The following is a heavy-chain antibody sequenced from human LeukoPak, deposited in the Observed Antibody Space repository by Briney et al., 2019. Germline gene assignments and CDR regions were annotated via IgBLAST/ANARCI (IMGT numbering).Heavy chain of an antibody. CDR3: AKDQEYSYGSGAFDI. CDR1: GFTFSSYA. J-gene: IGHJ3*02. D-gene: IGHD3-10*01. CDR2: ISDDGSKK. V-gene: IGHV3-30*18. Sequence: GGSLRLSCAASGFTFSSYAMQWARQAPGKGLEWVAVISDDGSKKYYADSVKGRFTISRDNSKNTLYLQLNSLTAEDTAVYYCAKDQEYSYGSGAFDIWGQGTMVTVSS.